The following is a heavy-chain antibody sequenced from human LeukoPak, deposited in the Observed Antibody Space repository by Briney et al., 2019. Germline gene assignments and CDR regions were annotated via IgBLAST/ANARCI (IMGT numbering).Heavy chain of an antibody. J-gene: IGHJ4*02. CDR3: AKDSELYSSGPYFDY. D-gene: IGHD6-19*01. Sequence: GGSLRLSCAASGFTFSSYAMHWVRQAPGKGLEWVAVISYDGSNKYYADSVKGRFTISRDNSKNTLYVQMNSLRVEDTAVYYCAKDSELYSSGPYFDYWGQRTLVTVSS. CDR1: GFTFSSYA. CDR2: ISYDGSNK. V-gene: IGHV3-30-3*01.